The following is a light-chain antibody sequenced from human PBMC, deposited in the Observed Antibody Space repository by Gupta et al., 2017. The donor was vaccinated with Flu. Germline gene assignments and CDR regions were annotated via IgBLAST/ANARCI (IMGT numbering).Light chain of an antibody. CDR3: QQCYIYPHS. CDR2: CAS. Sequence: PSSETASTGDKSTHTVLYSHSINNYLAWYQQKPGKTPKLLIYCASTWEAGVPARFSGSGSGTEFTLTISSLQAEDFATYYCQQCYIYPHSFGGGTKLEIK. J-gene: IGKJ4*01. CDR1: HSINNY. V-gene: IGKV1-8*01.